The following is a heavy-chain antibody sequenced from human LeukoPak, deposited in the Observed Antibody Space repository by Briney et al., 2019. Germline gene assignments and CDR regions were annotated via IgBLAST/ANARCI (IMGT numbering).Heavy chain of an antibody. V-gene: IGHV4-4*07. Sequence: SETLSLTCTVSGGSISNYYWSWIRQPPGKGLEWIGRIYTSGSTNYNPSLKSRVTMSVDTSKNQFSLKLSSVTAADTAVYYCARDLRSSGYYGLYYGMDVWGQGTTVTVSS. J-gene: IGHJ6*02. CDR1: GGSISNYY. CDR2: IYTSGST. CDR3: ARDLRSSGYYGLYYGMDV. D-gene: IGHD3-22*01.